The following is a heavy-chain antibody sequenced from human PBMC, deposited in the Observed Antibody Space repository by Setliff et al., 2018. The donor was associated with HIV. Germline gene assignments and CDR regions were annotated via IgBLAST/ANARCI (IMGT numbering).Heavy chain of an antibody. D-gene: IGHD6-13*01. V-gene: IGHV3-66*02. J-gene: IGHJ3*01. Sequence: QSGGSLRLSCAASGLTVSSNYMSWVRQAPGKGPEWVSVLYSGGSTYYADSVKGRFTISRDNSKNTLYLQMNSLRPEDTAVYYCARDPGSKWTPHDAFDFWGQGTMVTVSS. CDR3: ARDPGSKWTPHDAFDF. CDR1: GLTVSSNY. CDR2: LYSGGST.